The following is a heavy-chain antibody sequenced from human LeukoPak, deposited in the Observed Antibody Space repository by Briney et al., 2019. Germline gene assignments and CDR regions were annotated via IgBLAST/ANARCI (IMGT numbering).Heavy chain of an antibody. D-gene: IGHD3-3*01. CDR2: IYYSGST. CDR3: ARVLGYDFWSGYYTDYHYCGMDV. CDR1: GGSISSGDYY. Sequence: PSETLSLTCTVSGGSISSGDYYWSWIRQPPGQGLEWIGYIYYSGSTYYNPSLKSRVTISVDTSKNQFSLKLSSVTAADTAVYYCARVLGYDFWSGYYTDYHYCGMDVWGQGTTVAVSS. V-gene: IGHV4-30-4*01. J-gene: IGHJ6*02.